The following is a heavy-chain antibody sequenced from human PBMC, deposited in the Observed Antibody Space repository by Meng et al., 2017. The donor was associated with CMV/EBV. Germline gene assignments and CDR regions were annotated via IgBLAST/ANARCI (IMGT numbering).Heavy chain of an antibody. Sequence: GESLKISCAASGFTFSSYWMSWVRQAPGKGLEWVANIKQDGSEKYYVGSVKGRFTISRDNAKNSLYLQMNSLRAEDTAVYYCARDDCSGGSCSYGMDVWGQGTTVTVSS. CDR1: GFTFSSYW. CDR3: ARDDCSGGSCSYGMDV. J-gene: IGHJ6*02. D-gene: IGHD2-15*01. V-gene: IGHV3-7*01. CDR2: IKQDGSEK.